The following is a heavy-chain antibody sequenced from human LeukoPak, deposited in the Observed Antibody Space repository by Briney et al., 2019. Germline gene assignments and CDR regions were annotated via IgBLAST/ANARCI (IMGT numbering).Heavy chain of an antibody. Sequence: GGSLRLSCAASGFTVSSNNMSWVRQAPGKGLEWVSVIYSGGSTYYADSVKGRFTISRDNSKNMLYLQMDSLRAEDTAVYHCARERATSTSTWSFDYWGQGTLVTVSS. D-gene: IGHD2-2*01. V-gene: IGHV3-53*05. CDR2: IYSGGST. J-gene: IGHJ4*02. CDR3: ARERATSTSTWSFDY. CDR1: GFTVSSNN.